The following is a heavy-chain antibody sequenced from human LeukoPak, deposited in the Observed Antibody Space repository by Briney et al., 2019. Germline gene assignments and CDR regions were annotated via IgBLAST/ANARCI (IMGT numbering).Heavy chain of an antibody. D-gene: IGHD6-6*01. J-gene: IGHJ4*02. V-gene: IGHV3-66*01. Sequence: GGSLRLFCAASGVTVGNNYMNWVRQAPGKGLEWVSLIYSGGSTHYADSVKGRFTISRDNSKNTLYLQMNSLRVDDTAVYYCARDPPAVAANTYGWGQGTLVTVSS. CDR3: ARDPPAVAANTYG. CDR1: GVTVGNNY. CDR2: IYSGGST.